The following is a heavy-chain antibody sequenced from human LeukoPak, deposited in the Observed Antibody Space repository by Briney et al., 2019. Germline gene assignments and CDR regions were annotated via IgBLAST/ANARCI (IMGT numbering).Heavy chain of an antibody. CDR2: ISYDGSNK. J-gene: IGHJ6*02. D-gene: IGHD3-10*01. CDR3: AKDTGTPKWFGAYYGMDV. Sequence: GGSLRLSCAASGFTFSSYGMHWVRQAPGKGLEWVAVISYDGSNKYYADSVKGRFTISRDNSKNTLYLQMNSLRAEDTAVYYCAKDTGTPKWFGAYYGMDVWGQGTTVTVSS. CDR1: GFTFSSYG. V-gene: IGHV3-30*18.